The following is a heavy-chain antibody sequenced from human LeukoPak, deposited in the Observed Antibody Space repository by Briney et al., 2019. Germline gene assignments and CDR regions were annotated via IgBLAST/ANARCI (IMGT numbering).Heavy chain of an antibody. CDR1: GFTFSSYA. J-gene: IGHJ4*02. D-gene: IGHD2-2*01. CDR2: ISYDGSNK. CDR3: VRESIVVPAAIDY. V-gene: IGHV3-30*01. Sequence: PGGSLRLSCAASGFTFSSYAMHWVRQAPGKGLEWVAVISYDGSNKYYADSVKGRFTISRDNSKNTLYLQMNSLRAEDTAVYYCVRESIVVPAAIDYWGQGTLVTVSS.